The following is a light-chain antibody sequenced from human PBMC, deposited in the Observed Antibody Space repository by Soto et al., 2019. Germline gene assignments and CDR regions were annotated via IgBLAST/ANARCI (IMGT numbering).Light chain of an antibody. V-gene: IGKV3-15*01. J-gene: IGKJ1*01. CDR2: RAS. Sequence: EIVLTQSPGTLSLSPGERATLSCRASQSISSNLAWYQHKLGQAPRLFIFRASSRATGIPARFSGSGSGTEFTLTISSLQSEDFAVYYCQQYHNWPAFGQGTKVDIK. CDR3: QQYHNWPA. CDR1: QSISSN.